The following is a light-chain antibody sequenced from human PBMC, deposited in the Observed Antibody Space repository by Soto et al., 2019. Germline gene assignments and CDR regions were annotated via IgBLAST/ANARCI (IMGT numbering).Light chain of an antibody. J-gene: IGLJ2*01. Sequence: QSALTQPASVSGSPGQSITISCTGTARDIGGYQFVSWYQQHPDKAPKLIIVDVTKRPSGISSRFSASKSGTTASLTISGLLPEDEAQYYCASYRSSETPVVFGGGTKVTVL. V-gene: IGLV2-14*03. CDR1: ARDIGGYQF. CDR2: DVT. CDR3: ASYRSSETPVV.